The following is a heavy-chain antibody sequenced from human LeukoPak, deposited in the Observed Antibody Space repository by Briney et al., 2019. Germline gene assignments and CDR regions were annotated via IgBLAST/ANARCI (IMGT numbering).Heavy chain of an antibody. Sequence: PGGSLRLSCAASGFTFSNYAMSWVRQAPGKWLEWVSSMSGSSGSTWYADSVKGRFTISRDNSKNTLYLQMNSLGAEDTAVYYCAKDVERSGYYLFDYWGQGTLVTVSS. CDR2: MSGSSGST. J-gene: IGHJ4*02. CDR3: AKDVERSGYYLFDY. V-gene: IGHV3-23*01. CDR1: GFTFSNYA. D-gene: IGHD3-22*01.